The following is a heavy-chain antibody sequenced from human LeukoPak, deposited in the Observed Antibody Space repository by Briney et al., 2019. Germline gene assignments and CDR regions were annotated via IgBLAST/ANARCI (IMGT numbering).Heavy chain of an antibody. J-gene: IGHJ4*02. V-gene: IGHV6-1*01. D-gene: IGHD6-13*01. CDR3: ARAGFGSSSWYGSWFDY. CDR2: TYYRSKWYN. Sequence: PSQTLSLTCAISGDSVSSNSAAWNWIRQSPSRGLEWLGRTYYRSKWYNDYAVSVKSQITINPDTSKNQFSLQLNSVTPEDTAVYYCARAGFGSSSWYGSWFDYWGQGTLVTVSS. CDR1: GDSVSSNSAA.